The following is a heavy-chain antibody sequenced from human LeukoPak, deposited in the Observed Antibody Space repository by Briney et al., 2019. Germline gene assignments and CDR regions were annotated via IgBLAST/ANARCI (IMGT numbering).Heavy chain of an antibody. J-gene: IGHJ3*02. CDR1: GYTFTSYD. CDR3: ARRSYDFWSGGSIDAFDI. V-gene: IGHV1-8*03. Sequence: ASVNVSCKASGYTFTSYDINWVRQATGQGLEWMGWMNPNSGNTGYAQKFQGRVTITRNTSISTAYMELSSLRSEDTAVYYCARRSYDFWSGGSIDAFDIWGQGTMVTVSS. D-gene: IGHD3-3*01. CDR2: MNPNSGNT.